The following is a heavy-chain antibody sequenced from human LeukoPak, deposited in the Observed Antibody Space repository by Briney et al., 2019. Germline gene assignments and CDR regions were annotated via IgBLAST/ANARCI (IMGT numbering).Heavy chain of an antibody. Sequence: GESLKISCKGSGYGSTNSWIAWVRQVPGKGLECMGMIYPGDSETRYSPSFQGQVTFPVDKSISTAYLQFNSLKASDTATYYCARLFCSGGSCHLDYWGQGTLVTVSS. CDR3: ARLFCSGGSCHLDY. D-gene: IGHD2-15*01. CDR2: IYPGDSET. V-gene: IGHV5-51*01. J-gene: IGHJ4*02. CDR1: GYGSTNSW.